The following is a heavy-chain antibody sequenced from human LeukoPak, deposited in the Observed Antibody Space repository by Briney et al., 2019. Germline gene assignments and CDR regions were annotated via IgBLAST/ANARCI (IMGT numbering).Heavy chain of an antibody. Sequence: SETLSLTCNVSGGSISSSTYYWGWIRQPPGKGLEGIGSIYNSGSTYYNPSLKRRVTIAVDTSKNQFSLKLSSVTAADTAVYYCARHSWGLPPAEYFQHWGQGTLVTVSS. D-gene: IGHD2-21*01. CDR2: IYNSGST. J-gene: IGHJ1*01. V-gene: IGHV4-39*01. CDR3: ARHSWGLPPAEYFQH. CDR1: GGSISSSTYY.